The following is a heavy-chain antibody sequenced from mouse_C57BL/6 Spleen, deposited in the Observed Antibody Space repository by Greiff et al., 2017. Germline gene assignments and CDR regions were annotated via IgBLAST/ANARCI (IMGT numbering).Heavy chain of an antibody. V-gene: IGHV5-4*03. CDR1: GFTFSSYA. Sequence: EVNVVESGGGLVKPGGSLKLSCAASGFTFSSYAMSWVRQTPEKRLEWVATISDGGRYTYYPDNVKGRFTISRDNAKNNLYLQMSHLKSEDTAMYYCARGLYYGNYWFAYWGQGTLVTVSA. CDR3: ARGLYYGNYWFAY. CDR2: ISDGGRYT. J-gene: IGHJ3*01. D-gene: IGHD2-1*01.